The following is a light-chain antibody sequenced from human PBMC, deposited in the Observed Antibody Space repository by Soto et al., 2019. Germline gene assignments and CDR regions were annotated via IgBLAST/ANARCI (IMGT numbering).Light chain of an antibody. CDR3: CSYAGSNTWV. J-gene: IGLJ3*02. CDR1: NGDVGAYDY. V-gene: IGLV2-14*01. CDR2: QVN. Sequence: ALTQPASVSGSPGQSITISCTGTNGDVGAYDYVSWYQQHPGKAPKLMISQVNNRPSGVSNRFSGSKFGNTASLTVSGLQAEDEADYYCCSYAGSNTWVFGGGTKLTVL.